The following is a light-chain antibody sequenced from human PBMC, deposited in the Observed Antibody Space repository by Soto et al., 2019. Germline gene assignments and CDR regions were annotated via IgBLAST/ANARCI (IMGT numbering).Light chain of an antibody. V-gene: IGKV3-20*01. CDR1: ESVSSNY. CDR2: GAS. Sequence: EIVLTQSPGTLSLSPGERATLSCRASESVSSNYLAWYQQKPGQAPRLLIYGASTRATGVPDRFSGSGSGTDFTLSISRLEPEDFAVDYCQQYGGSPRTFGQGTKVEIK. CDR3: QQYGGSPRT. J-gene: IGKJ1*01.